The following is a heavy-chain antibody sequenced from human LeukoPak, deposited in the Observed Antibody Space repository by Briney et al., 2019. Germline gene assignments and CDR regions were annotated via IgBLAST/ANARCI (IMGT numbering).Heavy chain of an antibody. CDR2: IHTRGGT. D-gene: IGHD2-21*02. CDR1: GASTSSYY. CDR3: AREAATALYYFDY. Sequence: SETLSLTCSVSGASTSSYYWSWLRQPAGKGLEWIGRIHTRGGTEYNPSLKSRVTISVDTSKNQFSLKLSSVTAADTAVYYCAREAATALYYFDYWGQGTLVTVSS. V-gene: IGHV4-4*07. J-gene: IGHJ4*02.